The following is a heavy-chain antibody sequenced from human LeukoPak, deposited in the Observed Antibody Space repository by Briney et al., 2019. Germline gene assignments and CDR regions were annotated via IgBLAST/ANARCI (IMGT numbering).Heavy chain of an antibody. V-gene: IGHV4-4*07. CDR1: GGSISSYY. CDR3: AREGKLLWFGELYGNAFDI. J-gene: IGHJ3*02. CDR2: IYTSGST. D-gene: IGHD3-10*01. Sequence: SETLSLTCTVSGGSISSYYWGWIRQPAGKGLEWIGRIYTSGSTNYNPSLKSRVTMSVDTSKNQFSLKLSSVTAADTAVYYCAREGKLLWFGELYGNAFDIWGQGTMVTVSS.